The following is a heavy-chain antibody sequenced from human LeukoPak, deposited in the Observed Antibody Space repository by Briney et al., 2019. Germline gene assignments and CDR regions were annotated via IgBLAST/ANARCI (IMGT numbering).Heavy chain of an antibody. CDR1: GGSISSYY. D-gene: IGHD6-6*01. CDR2: IYYSGGT. CDR3: ARLWDSSSSLDY. V-gene: IGHV4-59*08. J-gene: IGHJ4*02. Sequence: SETLSLTCTISGGSISSYYWTWIRQPPGKGLGLEWIGYIYYSGGTNYNPSLKSRVTISIDTSKNQVSLKLSSVTAADTAVYYCARLWDSSSSLDYWGQGTLVTVSS.